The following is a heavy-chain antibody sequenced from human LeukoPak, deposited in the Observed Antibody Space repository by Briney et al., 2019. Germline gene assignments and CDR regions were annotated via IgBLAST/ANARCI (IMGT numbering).Heavy chain of an antibody. Sequence: PGGSLRLSCDASGFTFSSYAMSWVRQAPGKGLEWVSIISGNGGGMSYADSVKGRLTISRDNGKNTPYLQMNSLRAEDTAVYYCAKVGLAGGAYYFDYWGQGTLVTVSS. J-gene: IGHJ4*02. CDR1: GFTFSSYA. CDR3: AKVGLAGGAYYFDY. V-gene: IGHV3-23*01. CDR2: ISGNGGGM. D-gene: IGHD6-19*01.